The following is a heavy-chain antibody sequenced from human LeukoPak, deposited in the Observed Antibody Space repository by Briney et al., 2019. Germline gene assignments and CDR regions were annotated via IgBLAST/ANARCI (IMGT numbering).Heavy chain of an antibody. Sequence: NASETLSLTCTVSGGSISSYYWSWIRQPPGKGLEWIGYIYYSGSTNYNPSLKSRVTISVDTSKNQFSLKLSSVTAADTAVYYCAREGDPLGGWFDPWGQGTLVTVSS. CDR1: GGSISSYY. J-gene: IGHJ5*02. V-gene: IGHV4-59*01. CDR2: IYYSGST. CDR3: AREGDPLGGWFDP. D-gene: IGHD3-16*01.